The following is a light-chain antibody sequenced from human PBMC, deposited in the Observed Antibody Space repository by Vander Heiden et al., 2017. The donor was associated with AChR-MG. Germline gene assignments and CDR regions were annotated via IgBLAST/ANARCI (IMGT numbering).Light chain of an antibody. Sequence: DIVMTQSPDSLTVSLGERATTNCKSSQTALSSFNNKNYLAWYQQKPGQPPHLLIYWASTRNYGVPDRFSGSGSGTDFTLTISSLQAEDVAVYFWQQNSSTHVFGHGTTVNI. CDR2: WAS. V-gene: IGKV4-1*01. CDR3: QQNSSTHV. CDR1: QTALSSFNNKNY. J-gene: IGKJ3*01.